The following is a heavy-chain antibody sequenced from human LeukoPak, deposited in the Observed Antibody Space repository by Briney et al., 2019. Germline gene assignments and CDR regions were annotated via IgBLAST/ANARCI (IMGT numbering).Heavy chain of an antibody. CDR1: GFTFSSYS. J-gene: IGHJ4*02. D-gene: IGHD6-6*01. V-gene: IGHV3-21*01. Sequence: GSLRLSCAASGFTFSSYSMNWVRQAPGKGLEWVSSISSSSSYIYYADSVKGPFTISRDNAKNSLYLQMNSLRAEDTAVYYCARAHSSSSLALNYWGQGTLVTVSS. CDR3: ARAHSSSSLALNY. CDR2: ISSSSSYI.